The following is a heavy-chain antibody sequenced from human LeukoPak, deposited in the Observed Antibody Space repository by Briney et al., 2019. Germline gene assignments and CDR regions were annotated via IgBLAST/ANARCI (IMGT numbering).Heavy chain of an antibody. CDR3: AKDWRIVDFDY. J-gene: IGHJ4*02. V-gene: IGHV3-23*01. Sequence: GGSLRLSCAASGFTSSSYGMSWVRQAPGKGLEWVSAISGSGGSTYYADSVKGRFTISRDNSKNTLYLQMNSLRAEDTAVYYCAKDWRIVDFDYWGQGTLVTVSS. CDR2: ISGSGGST. D-gene: IGHD2/OR15-2a*01. CDR1: GFTSSSYG.